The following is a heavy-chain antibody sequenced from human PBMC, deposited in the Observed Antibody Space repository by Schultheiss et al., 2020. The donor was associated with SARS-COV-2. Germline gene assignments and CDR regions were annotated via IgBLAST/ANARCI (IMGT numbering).Heavy chain of an antibody. D-gene: IGHD3-22*01. CDR2: ISYDGSNK. J-gene: IGHJ6*02. CDR1: GFTFSSYA. CDR3: AKTLWLLRYYYYGMDV. Sequence: GGSLRLSCAASGFTFSSYAMHWVRQAPGKGLEWVAVISYDGSNKYYADSVKGRFTISRDNSKNTLYLQMNSLRAEDTAVYYCAKTLWLLRYYYYGMDVWGQGTTVTVSS. V-gene: IGHV3-30*04.